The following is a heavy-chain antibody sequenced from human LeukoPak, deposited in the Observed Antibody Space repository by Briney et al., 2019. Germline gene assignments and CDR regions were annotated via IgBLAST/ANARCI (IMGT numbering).Heavy chain of an antibody. V-gene: IGHV4-38-2*02. D-gene: IGHD6-19*01. CDR3: ARTSSGWYHY. CDR2: IYHSGST. CDR1: GYSISSGYY. J-gene: IGHJ4*02. Sequence: PSETLSLTCTVSGYSISSGYYWGWIRQPPGKGLEWIGSIYHSGSTYYNPSLKSRVTISVDTSKNQFSLKLSSVTAADTAVYYCARTSSGWYHYWGQGTLVTVSS.